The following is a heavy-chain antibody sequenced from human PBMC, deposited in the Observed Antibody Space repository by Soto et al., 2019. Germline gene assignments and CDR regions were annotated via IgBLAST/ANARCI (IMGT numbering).Heavy chain of an antibody. D-gene: IGHD3-10*01. CDR2: IDWDDDK. V-gene: IGHV2-70*01. CDR3: ALVEMVRGSYYYYGMDV. J-gene: IGHJ6*02. Sequence: SGPTLVNPTQTLTLTCTFSGFSLSTSGMCVSWIRQPPGKALEWLALIDWDDDKYYSTSLKTRLTISKDTSKNQVVLTMTNMDPVDTATYYCALVEMVRGSYYYYGMDVWGQGTTVTVSS. CDR1: GFSLSTSGMC.